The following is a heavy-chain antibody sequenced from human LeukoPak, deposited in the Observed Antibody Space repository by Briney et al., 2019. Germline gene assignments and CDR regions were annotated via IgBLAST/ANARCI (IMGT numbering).Heavy chain of an antibody. V-gene: IGHV4-59*08. CDR3: ARRSPAGWTPDDAFDI. Sequence: SETLSLTCTVSGGSISSYYWSWIRQPPGKGLEWIGYIYYNGSTNYNPSLKSRVTISVDTSKNQFSLKLSSVTAADTAVYYCARRSPAGWTPDDAFDIWGQGTMVTVSS. CDR1: GGSISSYY. D-gene: IGHD6-19*01. CDR2: IYYNGST. J-gene: IGHJ3*02.